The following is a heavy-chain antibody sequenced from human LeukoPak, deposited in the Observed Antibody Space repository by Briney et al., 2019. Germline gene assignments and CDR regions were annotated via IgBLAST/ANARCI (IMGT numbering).Heavy chain of an antibody. CDR3: ARGTAAGTSRGDY. Sequence: GGSLRLSCTASGFTFSDYYVSWIRRPPGKGLEWVSYISSSGSTIYYADSVKGRFTISSDNAKNSLYLQMNSLSAEVTAVYYCARGTAAGTSRGDYWGQGTLVTVSS. CDR2: ISSSGSTI. J-gene: IGHJ4*02. D-gene: IGHD6-13*01. CDR1: GFTFSDYY. V-gene: IGHV3-11*01.